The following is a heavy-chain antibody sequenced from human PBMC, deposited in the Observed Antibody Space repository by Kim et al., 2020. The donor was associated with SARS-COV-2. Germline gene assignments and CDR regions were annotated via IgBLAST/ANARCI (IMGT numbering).Heavy chain of an antibody. CDR1: GGSISSGSYY. CDR3: ARDLGEHFDY. Sequence: SETLSLTCTVSGGSISSGSYYWSWIRQPAGKGLEWIGRIYTSGSTNYNPSLKSRVTISVDTSKNQFSLKLSSVTAADTAVYYCARDLGEHFDYWGQGTLVTVSS. V-gene: IGHV4-61*02. CDR2: IYTSGST. J-gene: IGHJ4*02.